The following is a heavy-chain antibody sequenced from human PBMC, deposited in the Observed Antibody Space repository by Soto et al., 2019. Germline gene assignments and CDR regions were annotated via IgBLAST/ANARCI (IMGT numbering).Heavy chain of an antibody. J-gene: IGHJ5*02. CDR3: GRVLFGRLAWSGP. Sequence: SETLSLTCTVSGGSISSYYCSWIRQPPGKGLEWIGYIYYSGSTNYNPSLKSRVTISVDTSKNQFSLQLSSVTAAATAGYYCGRVLFGRLAWSGPWGQGTLVTVAS. V-gene: IGHV4-59*01. CDR1: GGSISSYY. D-gene: IGHD1-26*01. CDR2: IYYSGST.